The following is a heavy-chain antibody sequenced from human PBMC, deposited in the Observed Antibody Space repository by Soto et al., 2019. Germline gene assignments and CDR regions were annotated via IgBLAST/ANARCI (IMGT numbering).Heavy chain of an antibody. CDR1: GYTFTNYA. Sequence: QVQLVQSGAEVKKPGASVKVSCKASGYTFTNYAVHWVRQAPGQTLEWMGGINADNGNTKYSQNFQGRVTITRDTSASTAYMELSSLRSEDTAVYYCARGPDNWNYNYSYGMDVWGQGTTVTVSS. V-gene: IGHV1-3*01. J-gene: IGHJ6*02. D-gene: IGHD1-7*01. CDR3: ARGPDNWNYNYSYGMDV. CDR2: INADNGNT.